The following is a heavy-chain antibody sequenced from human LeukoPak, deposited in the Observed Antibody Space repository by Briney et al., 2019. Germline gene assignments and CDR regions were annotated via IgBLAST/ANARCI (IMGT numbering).Heavy chain of an antibody. D-gene: IGHD3-3*01. CDR2: IWYDGSNK. Sequence: GRSLRLSCAASGFTFSSYGMHWVRQAPGKGLEWVADIWYDGSNKYYADSVKGRFTISRDNSKNTLYLQMNSLRAEDTAVYYCAKAGNFGVVITNYFDYWGQGTLVTVSS. CDR1: GFTFSSYG. CDR3: AKAGNFGVVITNYFDY. J-gene: IGHJ4*02. V-gene: IGHV3-33*06.